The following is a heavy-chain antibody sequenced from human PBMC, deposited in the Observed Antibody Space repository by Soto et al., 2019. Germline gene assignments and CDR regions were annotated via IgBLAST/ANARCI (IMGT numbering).Heavy chain of an antibody. CDR3: ARDPSLGYCISTSCRFIGEFDY. D-gene: IGHD2-2*01. CDR1: GFTFSSYA. V-gene: IGHV3-23*01. J-gene: IGHJ4*02. Sequence: QPGGSLRLSCAASGFTFSSYAMSWVRQAPGKGLEWVSAISGSGGSTYYADSVKGRFTISRDNSKNTLYLQMNSLRAEDTAVYYCARDPSLGYCISTSCRFIGEFDYWGQGTLVTVSS. CDR2: ISGSGGST.